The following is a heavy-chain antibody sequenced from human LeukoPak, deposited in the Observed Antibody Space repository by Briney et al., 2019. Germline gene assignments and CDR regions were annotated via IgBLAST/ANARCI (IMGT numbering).Heavy chain of an antibody. CDR3: ARVQSGSDAFDI. CDR2: ISTDGSNR. Sequence: GRSLRLSCAASGYAFSSYAMHWVRQAPGKGPEWVAAISTDGSNRFYADSVKGRFTFSRDNSKNTLYLQINSLRVEDTATYYCARVQSGSDAFDIWGQGRMVTVSS. J-gene: IGHJ3*02. CDR1: GYAFSSYA. V-gene: IGHV3-30-3*01.